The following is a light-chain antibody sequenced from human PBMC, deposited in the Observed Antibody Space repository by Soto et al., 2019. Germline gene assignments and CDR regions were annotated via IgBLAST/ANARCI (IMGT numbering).Light chain of an antibody. CDR3: FSYTTSSTLV. CDR1: SSDVGGYNY. J-gene: IGLJ3*02. Sequence: QSALTQPASVYGSPGQSITISCTGTSSDVGGYNYVSWYQQHPAKAPKLMIYEVSNRPSGVSHRFSGSKSGNTASLTISGLQAEDDADYYCFSYTTSSTLVFGGGTKLTVL. CDR2: EVS. V-gene: IGLV2-14*01.